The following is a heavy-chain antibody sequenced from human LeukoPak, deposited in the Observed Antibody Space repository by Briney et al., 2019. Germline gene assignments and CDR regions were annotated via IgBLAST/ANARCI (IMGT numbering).Heavy chain of an antibody. V-gene: IGHV3-23*01. J-gene: IGHJ4*02. CDR1: EFTFSNYA. CDR3: AKADDYYDTSGYFSFDS. CDR2: ISGYGGTT. Sequence: GGSLRLSCAASEFTFSNYAMSWVRQAPGKGLEWVSTISGYGGTTYFADSVKGRLTISRDNSKNTLYLQMNSLTAEDTAVYYCAKADDYYDTSGYFSFDSWGQGTLVTVSS. D-gene: IGHD3-22*01.